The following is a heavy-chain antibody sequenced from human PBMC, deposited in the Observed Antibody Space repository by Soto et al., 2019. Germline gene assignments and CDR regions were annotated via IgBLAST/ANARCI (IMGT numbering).Heavy chain of an antibody. D-gene: IGHD1-26*01. CDR3: ARDWGVSGSYHVGEYDAFDI. CDR1: GYTFTSYG. V-gene: IGHV1-18*01. J-gene: IGHJ3*02. CDR2: ISAYNGNT. Sequence: ASVKVSCKASGYTFTSYGISWVRQAPGQGLEWMGWISAYNGNTNYAQKLQGRVTMSTDTSTSTAYMELRSLRSDDTAVYYCARDWGVSGSYHVGEYDAFDIWGQGTMVTVSS.